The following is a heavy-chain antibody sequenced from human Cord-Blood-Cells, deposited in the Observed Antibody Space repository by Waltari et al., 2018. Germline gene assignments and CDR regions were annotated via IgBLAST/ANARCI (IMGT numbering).Heavy chain of an antibody. D-gene: IGHD1-1*01. CDR2: ISSSSSYI. V-gene: IGHV3-21*01. J-gene: IGHJ3*02. Sequence: EVQLVESGGGLFKPGGSLRLSCPASGFTCSSYRMNGVRPAPGKGLEWVSSISSSSSYIYYADSVKCRFTISRDNAKNSLYLQMNSLRAEDTAVYYCARSTAHDAFDIWGQGTMVTVSS. CDR1: GFTCSSYR. CDR3: ARSTAHDAFDI.